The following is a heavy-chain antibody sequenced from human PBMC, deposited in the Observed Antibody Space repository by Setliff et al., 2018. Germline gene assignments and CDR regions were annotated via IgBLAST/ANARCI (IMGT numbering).Heavy chain of an antibody. Sequence: PSETLSLTCTVSGGSINSGVYYWGWIRQPPGKGLEWIGRIYHGGDTYYNASLKSRLTISVDTSKNQFSLTLRSVTAADTAVYYCARGGTFRYFDFWGQGAPVTVSS. CDR1: GGSINSGVYY. CDR2: IYHGGDT. V-gene: IGHV4-39*07. CDR3: ARGGTFRYFDF. D-gene: IGHD5-12*01. J-gene: IGHJ4*02.